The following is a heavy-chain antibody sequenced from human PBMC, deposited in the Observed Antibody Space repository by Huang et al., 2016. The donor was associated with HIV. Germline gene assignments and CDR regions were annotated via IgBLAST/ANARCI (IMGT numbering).Heavy chain of an antibody. CDR1: GFRFNDYN. J-gene: IGHJ4*02. D-gene: IGHD6-19*01. Sequence: EVQLVESGGGLVKVGGSLRLSCVASGFRFNDYNINWVRQAPGKGLEWVSSSSKKGKTHYGDSVRGRFTISRDNANKSVYLQMNSLRAEDTAVYYCARRAAVIGMDYWGQGALVTVSS. CDR3: ARRAAVIGMDY. CDR2: SSKKGKT. V-gene: IGHV3-21*01.